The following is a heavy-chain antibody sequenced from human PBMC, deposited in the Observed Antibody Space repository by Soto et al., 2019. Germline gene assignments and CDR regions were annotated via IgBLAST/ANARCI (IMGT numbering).Heavy chain of an antibody. CDR3: ATSYGSGYRAFDY. J-gene: IGHJ4*02. Sequence: QVQLVQSGAEVKQPGSSVKVSCKASGDTFNFYTINWVRQAPGLGLEWMGRFNPILSMSNSALSFQGRDKPTADKSTSTASMVLGSPRSEYTAVYYCATSYGSGYRAFDYWGQGVLVTVSS. CDR2: FNPILSMS. CDR1: GDTFNFYT. D-gene: IGHD3-10*01. V-gene: IGHV1-69*02.